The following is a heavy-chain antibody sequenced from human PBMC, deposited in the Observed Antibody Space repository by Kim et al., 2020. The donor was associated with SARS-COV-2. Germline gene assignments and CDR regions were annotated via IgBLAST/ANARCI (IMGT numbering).Heavy chain of an antibody. V-gene: IGHV3-74*01. CDR3: TRGPF. J-gene: IGHJ4*02. Sequence: NDATTTIYADSVKGRFTISRDNSKNTLYLQMTGLRADDTGVYYCTRGPFWGQGTLVTISS. CDR2: NDATTT.